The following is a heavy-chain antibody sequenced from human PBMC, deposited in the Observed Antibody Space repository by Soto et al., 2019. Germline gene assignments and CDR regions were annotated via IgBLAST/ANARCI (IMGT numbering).Heavy chain of an antibody. CDR2: ISGSADGT. J-gene: IGHJ3*01. CDR3: ANDTVGGYSFWSGYYSDGLDV. D-gene: IGHD3-3*01. Sequence: EVKLLESGGGLAQPGGSLRLSCVCSGCTFDSYAISWVRQAPGERLQWIAAISGSADGTDYAHSVRGRFTISRDNAKKAVHLQMDSLRVEDTAVYFCANDTVGGYSFWSGYYSDGLDVWGQGTLVTVS. V-gene: IGHV3-23*01. CDR1: GCTFDSYA.